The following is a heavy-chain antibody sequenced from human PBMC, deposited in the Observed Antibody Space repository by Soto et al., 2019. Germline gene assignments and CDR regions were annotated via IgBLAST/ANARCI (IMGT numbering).Heavy chain of an antibody. CDR3: ARDSYDILTGYPPGYFDY. CDR1: GGSISSYY. CDR2: MYYSGTT. J-gene: IGHJ4*02. Sequence: SLTCTVSGGSISSYYWSWIRQPPGKGLEWIGYMYYSGTTNYNPSLKSRVTISIDTSKNQFSLKLRSVTAADTAVYYCARDSYDILTGYPPGYFDYWGRGTLVTVPQ. V-gene: IGHV4-59*01. D-gene: IGHD3-9*01.